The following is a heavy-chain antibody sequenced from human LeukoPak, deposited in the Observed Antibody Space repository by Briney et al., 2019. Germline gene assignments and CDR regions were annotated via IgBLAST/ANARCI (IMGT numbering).Heavy chain of an antibody. CDR3: ARGAGFAEPLPEY. CDR2: ISRGGSTT. CDR1: GFTFSDYY. D-gene: IGHD1-14*01. J-gene: IGHJ4*02. Sequence: GGSLRLSCAASGFTFSDYYMSWIRQAPGKGLEWVSYISRGGSTTYYADSVKGRFTISRDNAKNSLFLQMNSLRAEDTAVYYCARGAGFAEPLPEYWGQGTLLTVSS. V-gene: IGHV3-11*04.